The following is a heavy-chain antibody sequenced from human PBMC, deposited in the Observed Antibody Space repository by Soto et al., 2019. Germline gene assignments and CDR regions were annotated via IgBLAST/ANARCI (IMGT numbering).Heavy chain of an antibody. CDR2: ISYDGSNK. CDR1: GCTFSSYG. V-gene: IGHV3-30*18. J-gene: IGHJ4*02. Sequence: GGSLRLSCAASGCTFSSYGMHWVRQTPGKGLEWVAVISYDGSNKYYADSVKGRFTISRDNSKNTLYLQMNSLRAEDTAVYYCAKEWVYDSSGWSFDYWGQGT. CDR3: AKEWVYDSSGWSFDY. D-gene: IGHD3-22*01.